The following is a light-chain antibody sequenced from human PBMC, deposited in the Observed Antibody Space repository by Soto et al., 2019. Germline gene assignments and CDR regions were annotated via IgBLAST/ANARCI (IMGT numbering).Light chain of an antibody. J-gene: IGKJ4*01. CDR3: MQTIQPLLT. V-gene: IGKV2D-29*01. Sequence: DVVMTQTPLSLSVTPGQPASISCKSSQSLLHTDGKTYLHWYLQKPGHPQQLLIYEVFNRFSGVPDRFSGRGSWTDFTLKISRVEAGDVGTYYCMQTIQPLLTFGGGTKVEI. CDR1: QSLLHTDGKTY. CDR2: EVF.